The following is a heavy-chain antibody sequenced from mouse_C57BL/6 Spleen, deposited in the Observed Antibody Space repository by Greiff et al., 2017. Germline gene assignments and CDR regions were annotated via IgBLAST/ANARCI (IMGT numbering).Heavy chain of an antibody. V-gene: IGHV5-17*01. CDR3: AITYSYYAMDC. Sequence: DVHLVESGGGLVKPGGSLKLSCAASGFTFSDYGMHWVRQAPEKGLEWVAYISSGSSTIYYADTVKGRFTISRDNAKNTLFLQMTSLRSEDTAMYYCAITYSYYAMDCWGQGTSVTVSS. D-gene: IGHD2-12*01. CDR1: GFTFSDYG. J-gene: IGHJ4*01. CDR2: ISSGSSTI.